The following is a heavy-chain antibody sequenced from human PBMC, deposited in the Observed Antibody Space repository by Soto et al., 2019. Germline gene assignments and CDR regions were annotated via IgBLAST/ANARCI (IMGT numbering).Heavy chain of an antibody. CDR3: SRATILDTISASFYHNGMEV. Sequence: SGKVSCNASGGTFSSYAISWVRQAPGQGLERMGGIIPIFGTANYAQKFQGRDTITAEESTSTAYMELSSLRSEDTAVYYCSRATILDTISASFYHNGMEVW. D-gene: IGHD5-18*01. CDR1: GGTFSSYA. J-gene: IGHJ6*01. V-gene: IGHV1-69*13. CDR2: IIPIFGTA.